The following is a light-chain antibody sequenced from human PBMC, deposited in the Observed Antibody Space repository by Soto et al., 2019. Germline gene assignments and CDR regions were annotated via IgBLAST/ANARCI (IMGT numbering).Light chain of an antibody. CDR3: CSYADNNDYV. Sequence: QSALTQPPSASGSLGQSVTISCTGTSSDVGAYNYVSWYQQHPGKAPKLMIYEVTRRPSWVPYRFSGSKSGNTASLNVSGLQAEDEADYYCCSYADNNDYVFGTGTKLTVL. V-gene: IGLV2-8*01. CDR1: SSDVGAYNY. J-gene: IGLJ1*01. CDR2: EVT.